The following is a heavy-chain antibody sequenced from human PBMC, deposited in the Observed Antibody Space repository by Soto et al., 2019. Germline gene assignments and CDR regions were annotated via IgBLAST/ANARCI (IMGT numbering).Heavy chain of an antibody. J-gene: IGHJ6*02. CDR3: ARWPQPRYTADPYAVDV. V-gene: IGHV1-69*11. D-gene: IGHD3-16*02. CDR1: GGTFSSSG. CDR2: IVPSLDTT. Sequence: VHLVQSGTEVKKPGSSVKVSCKASGGTFSSSGFSWVRQAPGQGLEWMGMIVPSLDTTNYAQKFQARVTITADEVTSTAYMELRSLRSADTAVYYCARWPQPRYTADPYAVDVWGQGTRVIVSS.